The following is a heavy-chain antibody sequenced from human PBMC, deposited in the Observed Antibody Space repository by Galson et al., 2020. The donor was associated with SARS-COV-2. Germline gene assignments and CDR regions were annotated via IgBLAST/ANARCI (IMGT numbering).Heavy chain of an antibody. Sequence: GESLKISCAASGFTFSSYGMHWVRQAPGKGLEWVAVIWYDGSNKYYADSVKGRFTISRDNSKNTLYLQMNSLRAEDTAVYYCARDPRGTANYYFDYWGQGTLVTVSS. V-gene: IGHV3-33*01. J-gene: IGHJ4*02. D-gene: IGHD5-18*01. CDR2: IWYDGSNK. CDR1: GFTFSSYG. CDR3: ARDPRGTANYYFDY.